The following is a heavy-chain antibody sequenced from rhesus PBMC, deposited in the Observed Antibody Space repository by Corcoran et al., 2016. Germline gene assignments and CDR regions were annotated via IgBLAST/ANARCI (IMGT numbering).Heavy chain of an antibody. CDR2: MSGSSSTT. V-gene: IGHV3-110*01. D-gene: IGHD6-13*01. CDR3: ARDFSWSFDY. CDR1: GFLFSDNY. J-gene: IGHJ4*01. Sequence: EVQLMESGGGLVQPGGSLRLSCVASGFLFSDNYLDWVRQAPGKGMEGVSSMSGSSSTTLYPDSVNGRFTISRDNAKNTVYLQMNSLRAEDTAVYYCARDFSWSFDYWGQGVLVTVSS.